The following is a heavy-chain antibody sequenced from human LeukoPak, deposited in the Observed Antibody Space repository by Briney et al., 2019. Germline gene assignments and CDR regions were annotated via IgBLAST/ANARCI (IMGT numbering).Heavy chain of an antibody. V-gene: IGHV3-48*03. Sequence: GGSLRLSCAASGFTFSSYEMNWVRQAPGKGLEWVSYISSSGSTIYYADSVKGRFTISRDNAKNTLYLQMNSLRAEDTAVYYCAKGRGWEASYYYYYMDVWGKGTTVTISS. CDR2: ISSSGSTI. CDR1: GFTFSSYE. CDR3: AKGRGWEASYYYYYMDV. J-gene: IGHJ6*03. D-gene: IGHD1-26*01.